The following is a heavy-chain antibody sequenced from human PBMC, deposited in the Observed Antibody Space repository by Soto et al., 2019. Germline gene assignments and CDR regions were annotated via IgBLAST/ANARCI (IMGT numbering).Heavy chain of an antibody. D-gene: IGHD6-6*01. Sequence: GASVKVSCKASGGTFSSYAISWERQAPGQGLEWMGEIIPIFGTANYAQKFQGRVTITADESTSTAYMELSSLRSEDTAVYYCARSSIAARSYYYYYGMDVWGQGTTVTVSS. CDR2: IIPIFGTA. CDR3: ARSSIAARSYYYYYGMDV. CDR1: GGTFSSYA. V-gene: IGHV1-69*13. J-gene: IGHJ6*02.